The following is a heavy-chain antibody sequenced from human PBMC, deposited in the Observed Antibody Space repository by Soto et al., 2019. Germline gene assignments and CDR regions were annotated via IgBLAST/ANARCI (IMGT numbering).Heavy chain of an antibody. Sequence: QVQLVQSGAEVKKPGASVKVSCKASGYTFSTYGFSWGRQAPGQGLEWMGWIGADNGDTNYAQNFQGTVTMTTDTATTTSYMELRSLTSDGTAVYFCARDWKGAEGFDPWGQGTLVTVSS. CDR2: IGADNGDT. V-gene: IGHV1-18*01. CDR3: ARDWKGAEGFDP. CDR1: GYTFSTYG. D-gene: IGHD1-1*01. J-gene: IGHJ5*02.